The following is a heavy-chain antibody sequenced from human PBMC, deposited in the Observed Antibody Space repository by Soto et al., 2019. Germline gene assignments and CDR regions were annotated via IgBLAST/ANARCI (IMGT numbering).Heavy chain of an antibody. CDR2: ISHSGST. D-gene: IGHD3-3*02. V-gene: IGHV4-4*02. CDR3: AARHFWSGPWTQRRLDY. Sequence: SETLSLTCAVSGASIHSSHWWSWVRQPPGKGLEWIGQISHSGSTNYNSSLTSRVTISVDKSKNHFSLKLTSETAADTAVYYCAARHFWSGPWTQRRLDYWGQGTLVTVSS. CDR1: GASIHSSHW. J-gene: IGHJ4*02.